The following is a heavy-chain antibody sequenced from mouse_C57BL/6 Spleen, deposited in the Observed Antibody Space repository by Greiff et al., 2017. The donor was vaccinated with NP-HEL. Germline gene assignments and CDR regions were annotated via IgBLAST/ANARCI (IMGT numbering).Heavy chain of an antibody. CDR2: INPNYGTT. V-gene: IGHV1-39*01. CDR1: GYSFTDYN. J-gene: IGHJ4*01. D-gene: IGHD1-1*01. Sequence: VQLKQSGPELVKPGASVKISCKASGYSFTDYNMNWVKQSNGKSLEWIGVINPNYGTTSYNQKFKGKATLTVDQSSSTAYMQLNGQTSEDYAVESCARGLLREMDYWGQGTSVTVSS. CDR3: ARGLLREMDY.